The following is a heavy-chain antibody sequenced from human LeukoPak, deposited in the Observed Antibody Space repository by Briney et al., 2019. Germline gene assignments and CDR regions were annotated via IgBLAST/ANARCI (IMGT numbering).Heavy chain of an antibody. CDR3: AKEGDYYGSGSHRDAFDI. D-gene: IGHD3-10*01. CDR1: GFTFSTYG. V-gene: IGHV3-30*02. Sequence: GGSLRLSCAASGFTFSTYGMHWVRQAPGKGLEWVSFIRYVGINKYYADSVKGRFTISRDNSKNTLYLQMNSLRPEDTALYYCAKEGDYYGSGSHRDAFDIWGQGTMVTVSS. J-gene: IGHJ3*02. CDR2: IRYVGINK.